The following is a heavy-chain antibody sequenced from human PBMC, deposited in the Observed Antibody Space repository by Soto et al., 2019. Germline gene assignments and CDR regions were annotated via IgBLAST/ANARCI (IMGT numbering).Heavy chain of an antibody. D-gene: IGHD3-10*01. CDR2: IIPIFGTA. CDR3: ARQVKVRLTVGFDP. J-gene: IGHJ5*02. V-gene: IGHV1-69*13. CDR1: GGTFSSYA. Sequence: GASVKVSCKASGGTFSSYAISWVRQAPGQGLEWMGGIIPIFGTANYAQKFQGRVTITADESTSTAYMELRSLRSDDTAVYYCARQVKVRLTVGFDPWGQGTLVTVSS.